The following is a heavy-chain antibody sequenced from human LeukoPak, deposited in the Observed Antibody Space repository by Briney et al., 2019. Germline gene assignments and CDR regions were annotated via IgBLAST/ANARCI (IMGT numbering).Heavy chain of an antibody. D-gene: IGHD2-2*01. CDR3: ARVRAPVPAAISDFHY. CDR1: GFTFSGYA. Sequence: GGSLRLSCAASGFTFSGYAMNWVRQAPGKGLEWVSSISSSSSYIYYADSVKGRFTISRDNAKNSLYLQMNSLRAEDTAVYYCARVRAPVPAAISDFHYWGQGTLVTVSS. V-gene: IGHV3-21*01. CDR2: ISSSSSYI. J-gene: IGHJ4*02.